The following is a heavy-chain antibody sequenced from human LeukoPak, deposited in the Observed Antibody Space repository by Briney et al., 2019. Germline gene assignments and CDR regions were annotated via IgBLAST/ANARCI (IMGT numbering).Heavy chain of an antibody. CDR1: GYRFTTDY. Sequence: GESLKISCKGSGYRFTTDYIGWVRQMPGKGLEWMGIIYPDDSDSTYSPSFQGQVTISVDKSITTAFLQWSSLKASDTAMYYCARLAYATNLDAFDIWGQGTMVTVSS. V-gene: IGHV5-51*01. CDR3: ARLAYATNLDAFDI. J-gene: IGHJ3*02. D-gene: IGHD2-8*01. CDR2: IYPDDSDS.